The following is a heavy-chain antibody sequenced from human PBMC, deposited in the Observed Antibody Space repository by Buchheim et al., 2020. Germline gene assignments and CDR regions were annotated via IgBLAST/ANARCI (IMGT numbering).Heavy chain of an antibody. V-gene: IGHV3-21*01. CDR2: INVGADYI. J-gene: IGHJ5*01. Sequence: EVQLVESGGGVVKPGGSLRLSCAASGFIFATYTMNWVRQAPGKGLEWVATINVGADYIAYADSVKGRFTVSRDNAKHSLFLQMDSLSAEDTAIYYCARHMSTSTVVRFFDSWGQGTL. CDR3: ARHMSTSTVVRFFDS. CDR1: GFIFATYT. D-gene: IGHD3-16*01.